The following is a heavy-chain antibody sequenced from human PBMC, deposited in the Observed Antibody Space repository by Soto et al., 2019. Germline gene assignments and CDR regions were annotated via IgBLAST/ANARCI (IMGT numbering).Heavy chain of an antibody. CDR3: ARGEGQLEGFDY. V-gene: IGHV4-30-2*01. D-gene: IGHD5-18*01. CDR1: GCSISSGGYS. J-gene: IGHJ4*02. CDR2: IYHSGST. Sequence: QLQLQESGSGLVKPSQTLSLTCAVSGCSISSGGYSWSWIRQPPGKVLEWIGYIYHSGSTYYNPSLKSRVTISVDRSKNQFSLKLSSVNAADTAVYYCARGEGQLEGFDYRGQGTLVTVSS.